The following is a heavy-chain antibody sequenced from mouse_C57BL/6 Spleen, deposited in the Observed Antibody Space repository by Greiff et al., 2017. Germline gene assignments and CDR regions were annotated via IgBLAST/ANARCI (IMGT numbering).Heavy chain of an antibody. D-gene: IGHD1-1*01. CDR2: IISGSGGS. J-gene: IGHJ2*01. CDR3: ARGRDYYGRSY. CDR1: GYAFTNYL. V-gene: IGHV1-54*01. Sequence: VQLQQSGAELVRPGTSVKVSCTASGYAFTNYLLEWVKQRPGQGLEWIGVIISGSGGSNYNEKFKGKATLTADKSYSTAYMQLSSLTSEDTAVYFCARGRDYYGRSYWGQGTTLTVSS.